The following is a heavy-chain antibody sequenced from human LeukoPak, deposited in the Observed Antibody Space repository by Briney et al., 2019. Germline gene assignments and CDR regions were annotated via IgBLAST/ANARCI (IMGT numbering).Heavy chain of an antibody. D-gene: IGHD6-13*01. CDR3: ARVAAGIGFFQH. CDR2: IHHSGST. Sequence: SETLSLTCIVSGYSISSGYYWGWIRPPPGKGLEWIGNIHHSGSTYYNPSLKSRVTISVDTSKNQLSLKLSSVTAADTAVYYCARVAAGIGFFQHWGQGTLVTVSS. V-gene: IGHV4-38-2*02. CDR1: GYSISSGYY. J-gene: IGHJ1*01.